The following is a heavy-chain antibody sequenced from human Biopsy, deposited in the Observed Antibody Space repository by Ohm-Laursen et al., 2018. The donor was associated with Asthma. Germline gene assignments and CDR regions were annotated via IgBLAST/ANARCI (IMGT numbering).Heavy chain of an antibody. CDR2: VYYSGTS. Sequence: SETLSLTCNVSGDSISTTNYWSWIRQPPGKRLEWIGSVYYSGTSYYNPSLKGRLTISVNTSKNQFIVTLGSVTAADTAVYYSARHWSENGWQDMYNYFDPWGRGTLVTVSS. CDR1: GDSISTTNY. CDR3: ARHWSENGWQDMYNYFDP. J-gene: IGHJ5*02. D-gene: IGHD6-19*01. V-gene: IGHV4-39*01.